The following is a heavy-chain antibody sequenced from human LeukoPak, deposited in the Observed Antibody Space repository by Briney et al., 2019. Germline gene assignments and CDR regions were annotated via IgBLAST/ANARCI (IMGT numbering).Heavy chain of an antibody. CDR2: IYTSGST. V-gene: IGHV4-4*07. CDR3: ARGKVVAGTPGQNSWDS. CDR1: GGSISSYY. J-gene: IGHJ4*02. Sequence: PETLSLTCTVSGGSISSYYWNWIRQPAGKGLEWIGRIYTSGSTNYNPSLKSRVSMSVDTSKNQFSLKLSSVTAADTAVYYCARGKVVAGTPGQNSWDSWGQGTLVTVSS. D-gene: IGHD6-19*01.